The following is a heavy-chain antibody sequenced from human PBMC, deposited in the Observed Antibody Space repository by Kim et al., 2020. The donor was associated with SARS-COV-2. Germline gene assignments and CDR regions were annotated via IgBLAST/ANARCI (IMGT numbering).Heavy chain of an antibody. V-gene: IGHV4-31*03. J-gene: IGHJ6*02. D-gene: IGHD3-10*01. CDR2: ISYSGST. CDR3: ARDHRRRHDTMVRGVEYYYYGLDV. Sequence: SETLSLTCSVSGGSITSGDYYWSWIRQHAGKGLEWIGYISYSGSTYYNPSLKSRLTISIDTSKKQFSLKLTSVTAADTAVYYGARDHRRRHDTMVRGVEYYYYGLDVWGQGTTVTVSS. CDR1: GGSITSGDYY.